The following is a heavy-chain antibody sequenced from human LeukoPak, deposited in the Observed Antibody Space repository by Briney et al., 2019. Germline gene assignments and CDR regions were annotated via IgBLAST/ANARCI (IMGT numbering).Heavy chain of an antibody. CDR2: ISSTGSTI. CDR3: ARVEASGYDYGAFDY. J-gene: IGHJ4*02. D-gene: IGHD5-12*01. CDR1: GFTFRSYE. V-gene: IGHV3-48*03. Sequence: GGSLRLSCAASGFTFRSYEMNWVRQAPGKGLEWVSYISSTGSTIYYADSVKGRFTISRDNAKNSLYLQMNSLRAEDTAVYYCARVEASGYDYGAFDYWGQGTLVTVSS.